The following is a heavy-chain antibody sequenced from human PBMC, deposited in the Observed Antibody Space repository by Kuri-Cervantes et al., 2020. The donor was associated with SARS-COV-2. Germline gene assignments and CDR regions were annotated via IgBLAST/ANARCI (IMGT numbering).Heavy chain of an antibody. J-gene: IGHJ5*02. CDR1: GGTFSSYA. V-gene: IGHV1-69*13. D-gene: IGHD6-13*01. CDR3: ARDQGSSWEAGWFDP. CDR2: VIPIFGTA. Sequence: SVKVSCKASGGTFSSYAISWVRQAPGQGPEWMGGVIPIFGTANYAQKFQGRVTITADESTSTAYMELSSLRSEDTAVYYCARDQGSSWEAGWFDPWGQGTLVTVSS.